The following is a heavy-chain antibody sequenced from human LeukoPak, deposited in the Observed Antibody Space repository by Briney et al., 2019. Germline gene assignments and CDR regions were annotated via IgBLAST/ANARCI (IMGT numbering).Heavy chain of an antibody. CDR3: ARQQWPGFDWFDP. D-gene: IGHD6-19*01. CDR1: GYTFTSYG. J-gene: IGHJ5*02. Sequence: ASVKVSCKASGYTFTSYGISWVRQAPGQGLEWMGWISAYNGNTNYAQKLQGRVTMTIDTSTSTAYMELSSLRSEDTAVYYCARQQWPGFDWFDPWGQGTLVTVSS. CDR2: ISAYNGNT. V-gene: IGHV1-18*01.